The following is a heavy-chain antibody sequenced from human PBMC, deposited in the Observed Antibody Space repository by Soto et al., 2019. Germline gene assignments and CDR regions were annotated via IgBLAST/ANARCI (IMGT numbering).Heavy chain of an antibody. CDR1: GFDFRRFG. Sequence: GGSPRLSCVAPGFDFRRFGMSWVRPGPGKGLEWVACVSSSGSTTFYADAVKGRFTISKDTSTGTLFLQMNSLRGEDSAIYYCAKSSPRTDWSSESWGQGVPVTVSS. CDR2: VSSSGSTT. V-gene: IGHV3-23*01. D-gene: IGHD3-9*01. J-gene: IGHJ1*01. CDR3: AKSSPRTDWSSES.